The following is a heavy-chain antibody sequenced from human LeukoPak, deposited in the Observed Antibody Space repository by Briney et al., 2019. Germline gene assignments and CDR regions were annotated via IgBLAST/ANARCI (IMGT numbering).Heavy chain of an antibody. V-gene: IGHV3-21*01. J-gene: IGHJ6*03. CDR2: ITSSSTYT. CDR1: GFPFSTYN. D-gene: IGHD1-26*01. CDR3: ARDPYSGNYGPYYYYYMDV. Sequence: GGSLRLSCAASGFPFSTYNMNWVRQAPGRALEWGASITSSSTYTFYADSVKGRYTISRDNSKNSLYLQMNSLRVEDTAVYYCARDPYSGNYGPYYYYYMDVWGKGTTVTISS.